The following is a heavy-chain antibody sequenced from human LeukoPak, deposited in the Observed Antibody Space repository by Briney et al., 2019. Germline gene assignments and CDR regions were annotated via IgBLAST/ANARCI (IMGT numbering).Heavy chain of an antibody. J-gene: IGHJ3*01. CDR1: GFTFNTYS. V-gene: IGHV3-48*02. CDR3: ARSLAFDL. D-gene: IGHD3-16*01. Sequence: GGSLRLSCAASGFTFNTYSMNWVRQAPGKGLEWVLYISSGSVTRYYADSVKGRFTITRDNAENSLFLQLYSLRDEDTAVYYCARSLAFDLWGQGTVVSVSS. CDR2: ISSGSVTR.